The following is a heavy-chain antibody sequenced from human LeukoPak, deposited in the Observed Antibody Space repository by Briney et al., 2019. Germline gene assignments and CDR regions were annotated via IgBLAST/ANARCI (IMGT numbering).Heavy chain of an antibody. D-gene: IGHD2-21*02. CDR2: INPNSGAT. J-gene: IGHJ4*02. CDR1: GYTFTGYY. CDR3: ARGPSSTVTAGYFDY. V-gene: IGHV1-2*02. Sequence: ASVKVSCKASGYTFTGYYMHWVRQAPGQGLQWMGWINPNSGATNYAQKFQGRVTMTRDTSITTAYMELSRLRSDDRAVYYCARGPSSTVTAGYFDYWGQGTLVTASS.